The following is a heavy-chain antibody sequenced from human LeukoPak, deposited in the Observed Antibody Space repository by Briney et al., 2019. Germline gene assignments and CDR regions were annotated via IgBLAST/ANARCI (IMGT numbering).Heavy chain of an antibody. CDR3: ARDGITMVRGETYNWFDP. CDR2: IYYTGTT. J-gene: IGHJ5*02. Sequence: PSETLSLTCTVSGGSISSYYWSWIRQPPGKGLEWVGYIYYTGTTNYNPSLKSRVTISVDTSKNQFSLKLSSVTAADTAVYYCARDGITMVRGETYNWFDPWGQGTLVTVSS. CDR1: GGSISSYY. V-gene: IGHV4-59*12. D-gene: IGHD3-10*01.